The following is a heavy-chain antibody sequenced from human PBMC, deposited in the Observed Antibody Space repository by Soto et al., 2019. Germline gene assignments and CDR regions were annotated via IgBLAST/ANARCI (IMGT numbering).Heavy chain of an antibody. Sequence: GGSLRLSCAASGFTFSDYYMTWIRQAPGKGLEWVSYISRSVSTIYYADSVKGRFTISRDNAKNSLYLQMNNLGAGDTAVYYCARDQDIATRGYYFYPLAVWGQGTRVTVSS. CDR2: ISRSVSTI. J-gene: IGHJ6*02. D-gene: IGHD6-6*01. CDR3: ARDQDIATRGYYFYPLAV. CDR1: GFTFSDYY. V-gene: IGHV3-11*01.